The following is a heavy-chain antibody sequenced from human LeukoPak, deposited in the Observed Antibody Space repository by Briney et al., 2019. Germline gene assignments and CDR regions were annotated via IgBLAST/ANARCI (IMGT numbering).Heavy chain of an antibody. V-gene: IGHV3-23*01. Sequence: GGSLRLSCAASGFTFSSYAMSWVRQAPGKGLEWVSAISGSGGSTYYADSVKGRFTISRDNAKNSLYLQMNSLRAEDTAVYYCARLYYDFVWGIFDYWGQGTLVTVSS. J-gene: IGHJ4*02. CDR1: GFTFSSYA. CDR2: ISGSGGST. CDR3: ARLYYDFVWGIFDY. D-gene: IGHD3-16*01.